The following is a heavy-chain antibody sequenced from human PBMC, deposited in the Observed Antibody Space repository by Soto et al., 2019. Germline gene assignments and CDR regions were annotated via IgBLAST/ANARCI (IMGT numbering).Heavy chain of an antibody. CDR2: ITDGVDT. D-gene: IGHD3-22*01. Sequence: EVQLLESGGGWVQPGGSLRLSCVASGFTFRRFARSWVRQATGKGLEWVSVITDGVDTYYADSVKGRFTISRDNSKRTLYLQKSSLRAEDTAVYYCAKDHYSSGGPSFDYWGQGPLSPSPQ. J-gene: IGHJ4*02. CDR1: GFTFRRFA. CDR3: AKDHYSSGGPSFDY. V-gene: IGHV3-23*01.